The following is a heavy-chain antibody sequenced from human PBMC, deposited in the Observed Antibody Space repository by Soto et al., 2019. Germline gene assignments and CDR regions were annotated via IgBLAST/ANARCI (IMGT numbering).Heavy chain of an antibody. V-gene: IGHV4-59*01. CDR3: ARARRSSSRPDAIDI. CDR2: IDYSGST. D-gene: IGHD6-13*01. CDR1: GGSISTYY. Sequence: PSETLSLTCTVSGGSISTYYWSWIRQPPGKELEWIGYIDYSGSTNYNFSLKSRVTISLDTSTNQFSLKLSSVTAAGTAVYYCARARRSSSRPDAIDIWGQGTMVTVSS. J-gene: IGHJ3*02.